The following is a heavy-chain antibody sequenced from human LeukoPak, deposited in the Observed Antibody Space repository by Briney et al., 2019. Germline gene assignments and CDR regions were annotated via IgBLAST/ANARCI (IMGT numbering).Heavy chain of an antibody. J-gene: IGHJ6*03. CDR3: ARRGSSYYYYMDV. V-gene: IGHV3-21*04. D-gene: IGHD1-14*01. CDR1: EFTFSSYS. CDR2: ISSSSSYI. Sequence: GSLRLPCAASEFTFSSYSMNWVRQAPGKGLEWVSSISSSSSYIYYADSVKGRFTISRDNAKNSLYLQMNSLRAEDTAVYYCARRGSSYYYYMDVWGKGTTVTVSS.